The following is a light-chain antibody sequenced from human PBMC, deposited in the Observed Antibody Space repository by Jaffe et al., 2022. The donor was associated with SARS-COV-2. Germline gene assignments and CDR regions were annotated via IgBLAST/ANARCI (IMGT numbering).Light chain of an antibody. V-gene: IGLV2-14*03. J-gene: IGLJ2*01. CDR3: SSWTSSGTLL. CDR1: SSDVGGYNH. Sequence: QSALSQPASVSGSPGQSISISCIGTSSDVGGYNHVAWYQHHPGRVPKLMVYDVNNRPSGVSNRFSGSKSGNTASLTISGLQAEDEADYYCSSWTSSGTLLFGGGTKLTVL. CDR2: DVN.